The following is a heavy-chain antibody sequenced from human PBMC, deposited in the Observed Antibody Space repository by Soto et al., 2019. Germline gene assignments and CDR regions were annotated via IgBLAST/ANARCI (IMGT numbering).Heavy chain of an antibody. J-gene: IGHJ4*02. CDR3: ARSGYSYGPNPLLY. D-gene: IGHD5-18*01. Sequence: SETLSLTCTVSGSSISSRGYYWSWIRQHQGKGLEWIGYFYYSGSTYYNPSLKSRVTISVDTSKNQFSLKLSSVTAADTAVYYCARSGYSYGPNPLLYWGQGTLVTVS. CDR1: GSSISSRGYY. V-gene: IGHV4-31*03. CDR2: FYYSGST.